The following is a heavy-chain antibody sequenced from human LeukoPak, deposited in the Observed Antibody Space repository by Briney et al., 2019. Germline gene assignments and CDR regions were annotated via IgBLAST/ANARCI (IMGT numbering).Heavy chain of an antibody. D-gene: IGHD2-15*01. CDR1: GGTFSSYA. V-gene: IGHV1-69*06. CDR2: IIPIFGTA. Sequence: ASVKVSCKASGGTFSSYAISWVRQAPGQGLEWMGGIIPIFGTANYAQKFQGRVTTTADKSTSTAYMELSSLRSEDTAVYYCARDRLRLGYERTNWFDPWGQGTLVTVSS. CDR3: ARDRLRLGYERTNWFDP. J-gene: IGHJ5*02.